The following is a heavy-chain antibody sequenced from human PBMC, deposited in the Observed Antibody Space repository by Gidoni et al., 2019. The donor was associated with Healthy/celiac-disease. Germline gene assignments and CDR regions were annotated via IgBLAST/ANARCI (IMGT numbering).Heavy chain of an antibody. J-gene: IGHJ4*02. Sequence: EVQLVESGGGLVQPGRSLRLSCAASGFTFVDYAMHWVRKAPGKGLGWVSGISWNSGSIGYADSVKGRFTISRDNAKNSLYLQMNSLRAEDTALYYCAKDKGGYYYDSSGSFDYWGQGTLVTVSS. CDR3: AKDKGGYYYDSSGSFDY. CDR1: GFTFVDYA. D-gene: IGHD3-22*01. CDR2: ISWNSGSI. V-gene: IGHV3-9*01.